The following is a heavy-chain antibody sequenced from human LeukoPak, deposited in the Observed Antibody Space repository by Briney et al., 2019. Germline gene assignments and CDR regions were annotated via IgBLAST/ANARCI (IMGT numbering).Heavy chain of an antibody. Sequence: AGSLRLSCAASGFTFSSYAMHWVRQAPGKGLEWVAVISYDGSNKYYADSVKGRFTISRDNSKNTLYLQMNSLRAEDTAVYYCAKSYSVTGTFPALDYWGQGTLVTVSS. CDR3: AKSYSVTGTFPALDY. J-gene: IGHJ4*02. CDR2: ISYDGSNK. CDR1: GFTFSSYA. D-gene: IGHD6-19*01. V-gene: IGHV3-30-3*02.